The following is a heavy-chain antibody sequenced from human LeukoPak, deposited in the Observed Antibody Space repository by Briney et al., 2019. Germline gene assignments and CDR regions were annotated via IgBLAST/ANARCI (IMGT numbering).Heavy chain of an antibody. CDR1: DGSISSASYY. CDR2: IYFSGST. Sequence: SETLSLTCTVSDGSISSASYYWDWIRQSPGKGLEWIGSIYFSGSTYYNPSLESRVAISIDTSKNQFSLKLSSVTAADTAVYYCAGSSSPGVFDFWGQGTLVTVSS. J-gene: IGHJ4*02. D-gene: IGHD6-6*01. CDR3: AGSSSPGVFDF. V-gene: IGHV4-39*07.